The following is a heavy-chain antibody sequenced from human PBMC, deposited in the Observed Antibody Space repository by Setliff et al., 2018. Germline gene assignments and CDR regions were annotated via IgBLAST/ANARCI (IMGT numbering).Heavy chain of an antibody. D-gene: IGHD3-3*01. J-gene: IGHJ4*02. CDR3: ALSDHYPFYYDY. CDR2: ISNRGST. V-gene: IGHV4-59*11. Sequence: PSETLSLTCTVSGDYISSQYWSWIRQPPGKGLEWIGYISNRGSTDYNPSLKSRVPISEDTSRSQFSLKLTSVTTADTAVYYCALSDHYPFYYDYWGLGTLVTVS. CDR1: GDYISSQY.